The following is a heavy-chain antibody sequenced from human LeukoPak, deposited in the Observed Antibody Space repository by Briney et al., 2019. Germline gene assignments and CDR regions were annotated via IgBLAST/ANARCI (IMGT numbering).Heavy chain of an antibody. Sequence: QPGGSLRLSCAASGFTFSSYGMHWVRQAPGKGLEWVSLIWYDGSNKYYADSVKGRFTISRDNSKNTLYLQMNSLRAEDTAVYYCVSENRGYSYVPFDYWGQGTLVTVSS. CDR1: GFTFSSYG. CDR2: IWYDGSNK. CDR3: VSENRGYSYVPFDY. D-gene: IGHD5-18*01. J-gene: IGHJ4*02. V-gene: IGHV3-33*01.